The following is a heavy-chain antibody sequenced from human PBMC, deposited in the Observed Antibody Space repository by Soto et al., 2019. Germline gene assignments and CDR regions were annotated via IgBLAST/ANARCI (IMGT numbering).Heavy chain of an antibody. J-gene: IGHJ6*02. V-gene: IGHV1-3*01. CDR1: GYTFTSYA. CDR3: ARVLGIAVAVGDYYYGMDV. D-gene: IGHD6-19*01. Sequence: ASVKVSCKASGYTFTSYAMHWVRQAPGQRLEWMGWINAGNGNTKYSQKFQGRVTITRDTSASTAYMELSSLRSEDTAVYYCARVLGIAVAVGDYYYGMDVWGQGTTVTVSS. CDR2: INAGNGNT.